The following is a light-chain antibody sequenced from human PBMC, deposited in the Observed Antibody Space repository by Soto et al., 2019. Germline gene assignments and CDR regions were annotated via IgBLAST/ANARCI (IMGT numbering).Light chain of an antibody. V-gene: IGLV2-14*01. CDR1: DNDIGSYLY. Sequence: QSALTQPASVSGSPGQSITISCTGTDNDIGSYLYVSWFQQHPGKAATVVIFEVNNRPAGISDRFSGSKSGNPASLTIAGLQPEDEANYICGAFTTIGTVIFGGGTQLTVL. CDR2: EVN. CDR3: GAFTTIGTVI. J-gene: IGLJ2*01.